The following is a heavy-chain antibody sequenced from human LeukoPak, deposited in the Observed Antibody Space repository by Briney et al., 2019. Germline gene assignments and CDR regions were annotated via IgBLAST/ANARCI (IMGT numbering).Heavy chain of an antibody. CDR1: GFTFSSYA. V-gene: IGHV3-30-3*01. D-gene: IGHD1-26*01. Sequence: SGGSLRLSCAASGFTFSSYAMHWVRQAPGKGLEWVAVISYDGSNKYYADSVKGRFTISRDNSKNTLYLQMNSLRAEDTAVYYCAKDWAGSDYYFDYWGQGTLVTVSS. CDR2: ISYDGSNK. CDR3: AKDWAGSDYYFDY. J-gene: IGHJ4*02.